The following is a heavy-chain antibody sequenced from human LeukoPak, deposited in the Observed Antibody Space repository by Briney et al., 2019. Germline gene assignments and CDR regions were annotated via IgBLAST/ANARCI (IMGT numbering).Heavy chain of an antibody. Sequence: GGTLTLTCSVSGFTFTTYGMNWVRQPPGKGLEWVSGISGSGTRTYYADSVKGRFTILRDNSNNTLYLLMHSLVADAAAVYYCARGVRIEVAGSIDYWGQGTLVTVSP. CDR1: GFTFTTYG. CDR3: ARGVRIEVAGSIDY. V-gene: IGHV3-23*01. D-gene: IGHD6-19*01. J-gene: IGHJ4*02. CDR2: ISGSGTRT.